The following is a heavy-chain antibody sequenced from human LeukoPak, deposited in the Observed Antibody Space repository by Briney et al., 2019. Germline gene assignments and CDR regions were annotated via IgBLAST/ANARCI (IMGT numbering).Heavy chain of an antibody. CDR1: GFTFSSYA. J-gene: IGHJ4*02. V-gene: IGHV3-23*01. CDR2: ISGSGGST. CDR3: ACGYSSGWFFDC. Sequence: GGSLRLSCAASGFTFSSYAMSWVRQAPGKGLEWVSAISGSGGSTYYADSVKGRFTISRDNSKKRLYLQMNRLRAEDTAVYFCACGYSSGWFFDCGGEGTLVTVP. D-gene: IGHD6-19*01.